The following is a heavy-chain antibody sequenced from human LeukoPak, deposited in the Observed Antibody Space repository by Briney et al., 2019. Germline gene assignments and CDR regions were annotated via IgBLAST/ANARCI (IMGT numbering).Heavy chain of an antibody. CDR1: GFTFSSYS. V-gene: IGHV3-21*01. CDR3: ARDLGAVPAAIGYSGYDYYYYYGMDV. J-gene: IGHJ6*04. CDR2: ISSSSSYI. Sequence: GGSLRLSCAASGFTFSSYSMNWVRQAPGKGLEWVSSISSSSSYIYYADSVKGRFAISRDNAKNSLYLQMNSLRAEDTAVYYCARDLGAVPAAIGYSGYDYYYYYGMDVWGKGTTVTVSS. D-gene: IGHD5-12*01.